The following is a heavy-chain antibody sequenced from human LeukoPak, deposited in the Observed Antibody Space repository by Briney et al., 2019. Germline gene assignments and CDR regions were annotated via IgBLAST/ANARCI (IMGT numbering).Heavy chain of an antibody. CDR2: ISSSSSYI. Sequence: GGSLRLSCAASGFTFSSYSMNWVRQAPGKGLEWVSSISSSSSYIYYADSVKGRFTVSRDNAKNTLYLQVNNLRAEDTAVYYCARGPNSNWSGLDFWGQGTLLTVSS. V-gene: IGHV3-21*01. D-gene: IGHD6-6*01. CDR1: GFTFSSYS. CDR3: ARGPNSNWSGLDF. J-gene: IGHJ4*02.